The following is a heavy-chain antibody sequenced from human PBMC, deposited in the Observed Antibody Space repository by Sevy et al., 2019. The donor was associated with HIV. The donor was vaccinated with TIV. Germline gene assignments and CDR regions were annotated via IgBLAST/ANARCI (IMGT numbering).Heavy chain of an antibody. CDR3: AKDLWDGSRSYYRRYYGMDV. J-gene: IGHJ6*02. CDR1: GFTFDDYA. Sequence: GGSLRLSCAASGFTFDDYAMHWVRQAPGKGLEWVSGISWNSGSIGYADSVKGRFTISRDNAKNSLYLQMNSLRAEDTALYYCAKDLWDGSRSYYRRYYGMDVWGQGTTVTVSS. CDR2: ISWNSGSI. D-gene: IGHD3-10*01. V-gene: IGHV3-9*01.